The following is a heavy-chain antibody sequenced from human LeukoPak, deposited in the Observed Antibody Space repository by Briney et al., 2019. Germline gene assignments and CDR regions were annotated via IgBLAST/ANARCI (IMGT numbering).Heavy chain of an antibody. Sequence: ASVKVSCRASGYTFTSFGINWVRQATGQGLEWMGWMNPNSGNTGYAQKFQGRVTMTRNTAISTAYMELSSLRSEDTAVYYCARGRGFRYFDWLLLYYFDYWGQGTLVTVSS. CDR2: MNPNSGNT. CDR3: ARGRGFRYFDWLLLYYFDY. CDR1: GYTFTSFG. D-gene: IGHD3-9*01. V-gene: IGHV1-8*01. J-gene: IGHJ4*02.